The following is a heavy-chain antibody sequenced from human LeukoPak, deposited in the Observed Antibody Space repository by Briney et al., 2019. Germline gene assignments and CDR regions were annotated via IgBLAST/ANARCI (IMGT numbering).Heavy chain of an antibody. D-gene: IGHD3-10*01. CDR2: IYNSGST. Sequence: SGTLSLTCTVSGVSISSYYWSWVRLPPGKRLEWIGYIYNSGSTNYNPSLKSRVTISVDTSKNQFSLKLSSVTAADTAVYYCSRTYSGSYYSHYYCDYWGQGTLVTVSS. CDR3: SRTYSGSYYSHYYCDY. V-gene: IGHV4-59*01. CDR1: GVSISSYY. J-gene: IGHJ4*02.